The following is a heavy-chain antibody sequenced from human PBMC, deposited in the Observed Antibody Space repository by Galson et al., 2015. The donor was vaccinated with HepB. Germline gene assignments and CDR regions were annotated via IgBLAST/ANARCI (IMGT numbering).Heavy chain of an antibody. Sequence: SLRLSCAASGFTFSSYGMHWVRQAPGKGLEWVAVISYDGSNKYYADSVKGRFTISRDNSKNTLYLQMNSLRAEDTAVYYCAKGLYSSSWYAFDYWGQGTLVTVSS. J-gene: IGHJ4*02. D-gene: IGHD6-13*01. CDR2: ISYDGSNK. CDR3: AKGLYSSSWYAFDY. V-gene: IGHV3-30*18. CDR1: GFTFSSYG.